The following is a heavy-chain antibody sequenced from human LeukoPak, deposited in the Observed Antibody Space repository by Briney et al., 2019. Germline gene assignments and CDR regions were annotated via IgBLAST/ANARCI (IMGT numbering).Heavy chain of an antibody. CDR2: ISAYNGNT. CDR3: ARDVYYYDSSGYYFEATPFDY. V-gene: IGHV1-18*01. J-gene: IGHJ4*02. D-gene: IGHD3-22*01. Sequence: ASVKVSSKASGYTFTSYGISWVRQAPGQGLEWMGWISAYNGNTNYAQKLQGRVTMTTDTSTSTAYMELRSLRSDDTAVYYCARDVYYYDSSGYYFEATPFDYWGQGTLVTVSS. CDR1: GYTFTSYG.